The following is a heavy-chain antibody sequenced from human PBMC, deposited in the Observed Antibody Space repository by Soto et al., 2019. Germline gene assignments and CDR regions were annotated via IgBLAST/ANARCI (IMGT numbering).Heavy chain of an antibody. V-gene: IGHV3-30-3*01. CDR2: ISYDGSNK. J-gene: IGHJ4*02. D-gene: IGHD6-13*01. CDR3: ARAEGIAEAGPRPCDY. CDR1: GFTFSSYA. Sequence: PGGSLRLSCAASGFTFSSYAMHWVRQAPGKGLEWVVVISYDGSNKYYADSVKGRFTISRDNSKNTLYLQMNSLRAEDTAVYYCARAEGIAEAGPRPCDYWGQGTLVTVSS.